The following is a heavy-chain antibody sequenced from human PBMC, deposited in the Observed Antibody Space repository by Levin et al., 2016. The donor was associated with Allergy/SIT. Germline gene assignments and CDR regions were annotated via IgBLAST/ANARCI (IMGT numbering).Heavy chain of an antibody. CDR1: GFTFSSYG. J-gene: IGHJ4*02. CDR3: ARGNYGDALDY. CDR2: ISENGGST. V-gene: IGHV3-64*02. D-gene: IGHD4-17*01. Sequence: GGSLRLSCAASGFTFSSYGMHWVRQAPGKGLEYVSAISENGGSTYYVDSVKGRFTISRDNSKNTLYLQMGSLRAEDMAVYYCARGNYGDALDYWGQGTLVTVYS.